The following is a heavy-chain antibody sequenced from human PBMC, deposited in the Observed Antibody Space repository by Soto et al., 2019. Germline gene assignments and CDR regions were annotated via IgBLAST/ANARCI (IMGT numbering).Heavy chain of an antibody. J-gene: IGHJ5*02. D-gene: IGHD6-13*01. CDR3: ARAVWDSSSANWFDP. Sequence: QVQLVQSGAEVKKPVASVKVSCKASGYTFTSYGISWVRQAPGQGLEWMGWISAYNGNTNYAQKLQGRVTMTTDTSTITAYMELRSLRSDDTAVYYCARAVWDSSSANWFDPWGQGTLVTVSS. CDR2: ISAYNGNT. V-gene: IGHV1-18*01. CDR1: GYTFTSYG.